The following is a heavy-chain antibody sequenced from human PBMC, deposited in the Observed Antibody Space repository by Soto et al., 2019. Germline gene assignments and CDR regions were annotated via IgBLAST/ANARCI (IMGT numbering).Heavy chain of an antibody. CDR3: AKELGSSYYYYGMDV. V-gene: IGHV3-30*18. D-gene: IGHD6-13*01. CDR2: ISYDGSNK. Sequence: GGSLRLSCAASGFTFSSYGMHWVRQAPGKGLEWVAVISYDGSNKYYADSVEGRFTISRDNSKNMLYLQMNSLRAEDTAVYYCAKELGSSYYYYGMDVWGQGTTVTVSS. CDR1: GFTFSSYG. J-gene: IGHJ6*02.